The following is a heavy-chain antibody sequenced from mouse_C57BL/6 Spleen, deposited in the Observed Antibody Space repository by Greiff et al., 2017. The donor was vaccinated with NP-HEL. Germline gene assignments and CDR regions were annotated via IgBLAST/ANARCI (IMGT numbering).Heavy chain of an antibody. CDR1: GFTFSDYG. CDR2: ISSGSSTI. D-gene: IGHD1-1*01. J-gene: IGHJ2*01. V-gene: IGHV5-17*01. Sequence: DVKLVESGGGLVKPGGSLKLSCAASGFTFSDYGMHWVRQAPEKGLEWVAYISSGSSTIYYADTVKGRFTISRDHAKNTLFLQMTSLRSEDTAMYYCARGVSYYFDYWGQGTTLTVSS. CDR3: ARGVSYYFDY.